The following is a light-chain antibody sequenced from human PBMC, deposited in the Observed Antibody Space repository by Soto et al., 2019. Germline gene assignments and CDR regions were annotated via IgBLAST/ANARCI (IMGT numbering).Light chain of an antibody. CDR1: QSVSSSY. J-gene: IGKJ4*01. V-gene: IGKV3-20*01. CDR3: QQYGSSPLT. Sequence: DIVLTQSPATLSLSPGERATLSCRASQSVSSSYLAWYQQKPGQAPRLLNYGASSRATGIPDRFSGSGSGTDFTLSLSRLELVDFAVYYCQQYGSSPLTFGGGTKVEIK. CDR2: GAS.